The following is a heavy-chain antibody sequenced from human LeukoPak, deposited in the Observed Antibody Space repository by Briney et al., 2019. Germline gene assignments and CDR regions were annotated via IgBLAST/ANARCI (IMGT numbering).Heavy chain of an antibody. CDR3: AKDRWGAVASFDY. Sequence: GGSLRLSCAASGFPFSDYVMHWVRQAPGKGLEWVAVIRYDGNNKYYADSVKGRFTISRDNSKNMLYLQMNSLGTEDTAVYYCAKDRWGAVASFDYWGQGTLVTVSS. CDR1: GFPFSDYV. CDR2: IRYDGNNK. V-gene: IGHV3-30*02. J-gene: IGHJ4*02. D-gene: IGHD6-19*01.